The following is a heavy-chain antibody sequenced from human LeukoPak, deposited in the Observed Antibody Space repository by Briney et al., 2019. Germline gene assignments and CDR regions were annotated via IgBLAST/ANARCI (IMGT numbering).Heavy chain of an antibody. CDR3: ARSPGGNPRRAFDL. J-gene: IGHJ3*01. CDR2: IKPNTGST. D-gene: IGHD4-23*01. V-gene: IGHV1-2*02. Sequence: ASVSVSCNPSGHHFNGDVLQWVRQAPGQGLEWLGWIKPNTGSTNYAQKFQGRVTLTRDTSITTAYMELSSLVSDDTAVYYCARSPGGNPRRAFDLWGQGTMVTVSS. CDR1: GHHFNGDV.